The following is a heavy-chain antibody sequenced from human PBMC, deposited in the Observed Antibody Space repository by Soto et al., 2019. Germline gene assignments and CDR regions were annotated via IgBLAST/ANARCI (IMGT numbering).Heavy chain of an antibody. V-gene: IGHV4-4*02. J-gene: IGHJ4*02. CDR3: ARTQYDYIWGSYRYGGFDY. CDR1: SGSISSSNW. CDR2: IYHSGST. Sequence: QVQLQESGPGLVKPSGTLSLTCAVSSGSISSSNWWSWVRQPPGNGLEWIGEIYHSGSTNYNPSLKSRVTISVDKSKNQFSLKLSSVTAADTAVYYCARTQYDYIWGSYRYGGFDYWGQGTLVTVSS. D-gene: IGHD3-16*02.